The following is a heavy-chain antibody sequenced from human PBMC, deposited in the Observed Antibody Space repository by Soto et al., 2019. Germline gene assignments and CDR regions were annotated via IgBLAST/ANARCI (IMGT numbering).Heavy chain of an antibody. J-gene: IGHJ6*02. Sequence: QVQLVQSGAEVKKPGASVKVSCKASGYTFTSYDINWVRQATGQGLEWMGWMNPNSGNPGYAQKFQGRVTMTRNTSISTAYMALSSLRSEDTAVYYCARWPDGYYYYGMDVWGQGTTVTVSS. CDR1: GYTFTSYD. V-gene: IGHV1-8*01. CDR3: ARWPDGYYYYGMDV. CDR2: MNPNSGNP.